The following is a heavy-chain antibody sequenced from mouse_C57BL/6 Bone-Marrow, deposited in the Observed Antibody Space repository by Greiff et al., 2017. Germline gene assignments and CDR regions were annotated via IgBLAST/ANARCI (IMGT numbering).Heavy chain of an antibody. CDR2: IWRGGST. D-gene: IGHD6-1*01. CDR1: GFSFTCLG. J-gene: IGHJ1*03. Sequence: QVQPKQSGPGPVQPFQSLFITCPGFGFSFTCLGVHWVRQSPGKGPEWMGVIWRGGSTDYNAAFISRLSINKDNSKSQVFFKMNSLQADDTVIYYCARCRRGYFDVWGTGTAVTVTA. CDR3: ARCRRGYFDV. V-gene: IGHV2-5*01.